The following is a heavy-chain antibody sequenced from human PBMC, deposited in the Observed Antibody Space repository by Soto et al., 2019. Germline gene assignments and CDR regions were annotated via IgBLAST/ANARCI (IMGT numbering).Heavy chain of an antibody. CDR1: GGSFSGYY. CDR3: ARGRYYDFWSGYYPNWFDP. Sequence: QVQLQQWGAGLLKPSETLSLTCAVYGGSFSGYYWSWIRQPPGKGLEWIGEINHSGRTNYNPSLKRRVTISVDTSKNQFSLTLSDVTAADTAGYYCARGRYYDFWSGYYPNWFDPWGQGTLVTVSS. CDR2: INHSGRT. J-gene: IGHJ5*02. D-gene: IGHD3-3*01. V-gene: IGHV4-34*01.